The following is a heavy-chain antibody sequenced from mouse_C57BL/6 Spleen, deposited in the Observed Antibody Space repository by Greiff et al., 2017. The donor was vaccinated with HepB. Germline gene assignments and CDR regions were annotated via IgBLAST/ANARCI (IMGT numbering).Heavy chain of an antibody. CDR1: GYTFPSYW. J-gene: IGHJ4*01. D-gene: IGHD2-1*01. V-gene: IGHV1-59*01. CDR3: ARDGNGNYVRAMDY. CDR2: IDPSDSYT. Sequence: QVQLQQPGAELVRPGTSVKLSCKASGYTFPSYWMHWVKQRPGQGLEWIGVIDPSDSYTNYNQKFKGKATLTVDTSSSTAYMQLSSLTSEDSAVYYCARDGNGNYVRAMDYWGQGTSVTVAS.